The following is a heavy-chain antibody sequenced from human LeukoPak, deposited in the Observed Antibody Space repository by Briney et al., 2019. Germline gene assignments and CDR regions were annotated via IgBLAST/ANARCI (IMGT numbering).Heavy chain of an antibody. Sequence: TSETLSLTCTVSGGSISSSSYYWGWIRQPPGKGLEWIGSIYYSGSTYYNPSLKSRVTISVDTSKNQFSLKLSSVTAADTAVYYCARHPPYELSFFGYWGQGTLVTVSS. CDR3: ARHPPYELSFFGY. V-gene: IGHV4-39*01. J-gene: IGHJ4*02. CDR2: IYYSGST. CDR1: GGSISSSSYY. D-gene: IGHD5-12*01.